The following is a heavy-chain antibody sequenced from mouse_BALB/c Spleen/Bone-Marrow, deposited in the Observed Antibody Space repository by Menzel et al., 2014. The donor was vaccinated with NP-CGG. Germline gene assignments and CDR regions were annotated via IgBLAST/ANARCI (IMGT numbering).Heavy chain of an antibody. J-gene: IGHJ2*01. CDR3: ARLGYYGYFDY. CDR2: INPDSSTI. Sequence: VQLKESGGGLVQPGGSLKLSCAASGFDFSRYWMSWVRQAPWKGLEWIGEINPDSSTINYTPSLKDKFIISRDNAKNTLYLQMSKVRSEDTALYYCARLGYYGYFDYWGQGTTLTVSS. V-gene: IGHV4-1*02. CDR1: GFDFSRYW. D-gene: IGHD2-3*01.